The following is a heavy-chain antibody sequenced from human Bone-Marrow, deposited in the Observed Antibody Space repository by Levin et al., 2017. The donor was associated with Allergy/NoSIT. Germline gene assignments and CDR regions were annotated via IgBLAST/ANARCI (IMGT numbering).Heavy chain of an antibody. CDR3: ARDRGVGGAFDI. CDR1: GFSISGHY. CDR2: ISFGGDTT. J-gene: IGHJ3*02. V-gene: IGHV3-11*01. D-gene: IGHD3-16*01. Sequence: GESLKISCVASGFSISGHYMTWIRQAPGKGLEWISYISFGGDTTFYADSVEGRFTISRDNARNSLYLQMSTLGAEDTAVYYCARDRGVGGAFDIWGQGTMVAVSS.